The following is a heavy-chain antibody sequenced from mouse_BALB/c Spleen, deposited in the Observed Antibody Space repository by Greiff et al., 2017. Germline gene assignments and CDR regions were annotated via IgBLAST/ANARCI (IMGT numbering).Heavy chain of an antibody. D-gene: IGHD2-2*01. CDR3: ARSPYGYVFRYFDV. CDR2: ISSGSSTI. CDR1: GFTFSSFG. J-gene: IGHJ1*01. Sequence: EVMLVESGGGLVQPGGSRKLSCAASGFTFSSFGMHWVRQAPEKGLEWVAYISSGSSTIYYADTVKGRFTISRDNPKNTLFLQMTSLRSEDTAMYYCARSPYGYVFRYFDVWGAGTTVTVSS. V-gene: IGHV5-17*02.